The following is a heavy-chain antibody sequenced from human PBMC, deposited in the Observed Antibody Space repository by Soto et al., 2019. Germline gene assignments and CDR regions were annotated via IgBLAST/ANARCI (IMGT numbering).Heavy chain of an antibody. CDR2: IYYSGST. D-gene: IGHD3-3*01. Sequence: SETLSLTCTVSGGSISSSSYYWGWIRQPPGKGLEWIGSIYYSGSTYYNPSLKSRVTISVDTSKNQFSLKLSSVTAADTAVYYCARRGRVTIFGVVINLESGDNWFDPWGQGTLVTVSS. V-gene: IGHV4-39*01. CDR1: GGSISSSSYY. CDR3: ARRGRVTIFGVVINLESGDNWFDP. J-gene: IGHJ5*02.